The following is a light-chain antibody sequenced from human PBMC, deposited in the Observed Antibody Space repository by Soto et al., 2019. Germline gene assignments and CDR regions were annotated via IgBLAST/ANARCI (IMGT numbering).Light chain of an antibody. CDR1: NSDVGGYNY. Sequence: QSVLTQPASISGSPGQSITISCTGTNSDVGGYNYVSWYQQYPGKAPKLMIYDVDNRPSGVSYRFSGSKSGKTASLTISGLQAEDEADYYCSSYTTSSTVVFGGGTQLTVL. CDR2: DVD. J-gene: IGLJ2*01. V-gene: IGLV2-14*01. CDR3: SSYTTSSTVV.